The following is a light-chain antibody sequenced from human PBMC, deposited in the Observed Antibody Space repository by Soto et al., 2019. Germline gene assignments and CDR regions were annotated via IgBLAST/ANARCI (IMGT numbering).Light chain of an antibody. CDR1: SGHSSYI. CDR3: ETWDSNNWV. V-gene: IGLV4-60*02. Sequence: QLVLTQSSSASASLGSSVKLTCTLSSGHSSYIIAWHQQQPGKAPRYLMKLEGRGSYNEGSGVPDRFSGSSSGADRYLTISNLQFEDEADYYCETWDSNNWVFGGGTKVTVL. CDR2: LEGRGSY. J-gene: IGLJ3*02.